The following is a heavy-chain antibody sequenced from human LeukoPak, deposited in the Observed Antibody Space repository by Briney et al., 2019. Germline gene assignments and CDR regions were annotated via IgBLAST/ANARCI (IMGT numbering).Heavy chain of an antibody. CDR1: GYTFTGYY. CDR2: INSNSGCT. Sequence: ASVKVSCKASGYTFTGYYMHWVRQAPGQGLEWMGWINSNSGCTNYAQTFQGRVTMTTDTSISTAYMELSRLRSDDTAVYYCARDPDSIGWYGNDDWGQGTLVTVSS. CDR3: ARDPDSIGWYGNDD. V-gene: IGHV1-2*02. J-gene: IGHJ4*02. D-gene: IGHD6-13*01.